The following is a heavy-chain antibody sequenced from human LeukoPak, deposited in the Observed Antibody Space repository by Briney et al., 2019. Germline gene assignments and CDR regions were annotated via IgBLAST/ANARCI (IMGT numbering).Heavy chain of an antibody. CDR1: GYTFTSYG. CDR3: ARSTHGGSSYYYYYYMDV. Sequence: ASVKVSCKASGYTFTSYGISWVRQAPGQGLEWMGWISAYNGNTNYAQKFQGRVTITADKSTSTAYMELSSLRSEDTAVYYCARSTHGGSSYYYYYYMDVWGKGTTVTISS. V-gene: IGHV1-18*01. J-gene: IGHJ6*03. D-gene: IGHD1-26*01. CDR2: ISAYNGNT.